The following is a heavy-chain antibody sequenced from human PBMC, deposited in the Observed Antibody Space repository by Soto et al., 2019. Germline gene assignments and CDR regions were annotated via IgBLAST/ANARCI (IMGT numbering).Heavy chain of an antibody. J-gene: IGHJ6*02. CDR3: ARAPYDFWSGSLSPYSPYYYYGMDV. V-gene: IGHV4-30-4*01. D-gene: IGHD3-3*01. CDR1: GGSISSGDYY. Sequence: SETLSLTCTVSGGSISSGDYYWSWIRQPPGKGLEWIGYIYYSGSTYYNPSLKSRVTISVDTSKNQFSLKLSSVTAADTAVYYCARAPYDFWSGSLSPYSPYYYYGMDVWGQGTTVTVSS. CDR2: IYYSGST.